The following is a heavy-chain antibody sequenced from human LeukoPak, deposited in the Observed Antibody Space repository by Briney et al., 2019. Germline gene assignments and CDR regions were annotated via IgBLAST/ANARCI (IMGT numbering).Heavy chain of an antibody. J-gene: IGHJ5*02. CDR3: APRGDIEHSYVYGKWFDP. CDR2: INHSGSS. D-gene: IGHD5-18*01. V-gene: IGHV4-34*01. Sequence: SETLSLTCAVYGGYFSGYYWSWIRQPPGKGLEWIGEINHSGSSNYNSSLRSRVTISVDTSYKQFSLRLSSVTAADTAVYYCAPRGDIEHSYVYGKWFDPWGQGTRVTVSS. CDR1: GGYFSGYY.